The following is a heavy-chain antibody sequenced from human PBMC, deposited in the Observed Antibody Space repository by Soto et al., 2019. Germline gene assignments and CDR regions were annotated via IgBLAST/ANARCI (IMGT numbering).Heavy chain of an antibody. CDR3: ARGIPHYDSSGYYFDY. V-gene: IGHV4-31*03. CDR1: GGSISSGGYY. CDR2: IYYSGST. J-gene: IGHJ4*02. Sequence: PSETLSLTCTVSGGSISSGGYYWSWIRQHPGKGLEWIGYIYYSGSTYYNPSPKSRVTISVDSSKNQFSLKLSSVTAADTAVYYCARGIPHYDSSGYYFDYWGQGTLVTVSS. D-gene: IGHD3-22*01.